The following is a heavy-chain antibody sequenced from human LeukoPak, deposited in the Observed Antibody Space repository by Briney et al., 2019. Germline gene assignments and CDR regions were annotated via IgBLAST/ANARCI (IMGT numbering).Heavy chain of an antibody. D-gene: IGHD2-2*01. Sequence: PGRSLRLSCAASGFTFSSYGVHWVRQAPGKGLEWVAVIWYDGSNKYYADSVKGRFTISRDNSKNTLYLQMNSLRAEDTAVYYCARDPLYCSSTSCQNLYYYYYYGMDVWGQGTTVTVSS. V-gene: IGHV3-33*01. CDR1: GFTFSSYG. CDR2: IWYDGSNK. CDR3: ARDPLYCSSTSCQNLYYYYYYGMDV. J-gene: IGHJ6*02.